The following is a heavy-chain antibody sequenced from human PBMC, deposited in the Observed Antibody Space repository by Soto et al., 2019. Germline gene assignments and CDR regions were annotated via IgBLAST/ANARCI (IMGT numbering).Heavy chain of an antibody. J-gene: IGHJ6*03. Sequence: QVQLVESGGGVVQPGGSLRLSCAASEFTFSRHGMHWVRQAPGKGLQWVGVIWSDGSNERYADSVKGRFTISRDNSKNTLYLQMNSLRAEDTAVYYCARERTFAENNHNYMDVWGTGITVTVSS. CDR3: ARERTFAENNHNYMDV. D-gene: IGHD3-10*01. CDR1: EFTFSRHG. V-gene: IGHV3-33*01. CDR2: IWSDGSNE.